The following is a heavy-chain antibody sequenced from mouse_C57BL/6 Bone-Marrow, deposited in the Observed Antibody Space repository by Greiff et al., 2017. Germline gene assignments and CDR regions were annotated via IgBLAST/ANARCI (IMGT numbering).Heavy chain of an antibody. CDR1: GFTFSDYY. CDR3: ARGRVLRYWYFDV. CDR2: INYDGSST. Sequence: EVKVVESEGGLVQPGSSMKLSCTASGFTFSDYYMAWVRQVPEKGLEWVANINYDGSSTYYLDSLKSRFIISRDNTKNILYLQVSSLKSEDTATYYCARGRVLRYWYFDVWGTGTTVPVSA. D-gene: IGHD1-1*01. V-gene: IGHV5-16*01. J-gene: IGHJ1*03.